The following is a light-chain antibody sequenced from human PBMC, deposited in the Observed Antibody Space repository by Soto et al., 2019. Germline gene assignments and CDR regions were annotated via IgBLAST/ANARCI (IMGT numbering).Light chain of an antibody. CDR3: EQYHNWPPWT. V-gene: IGKV3-15*01. CDR2: GTS. CDR1: QSVNNN. Sequence: EIVMTQSPATLSVSPGERATLSCRASQSVNNNLAWYQQKPGQAPRLLLYGTSTRATGIPARLSGSGSGTEFILTISSLQSEDFAVYYCEQYHNWPPWTFGQGTKVEIK. J-gene: IGKJ1*01.